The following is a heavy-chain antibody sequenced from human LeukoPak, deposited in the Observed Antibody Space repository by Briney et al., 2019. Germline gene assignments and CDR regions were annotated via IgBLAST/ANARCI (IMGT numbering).Heavy chain of an antibody. V-gene: IGHV1-2*02. D-gene: IGHD6-13*01. CDR1: GYTFTGYS. J-gene: IGHJ6*02. CDR3: ARKVSSSHLYYYYYGMDV. Sequence: ASVKVSCKASGYTFTGYSMHWVRQAPGQGLEWMGWIKPNSGGTNYAQKFQGRVTMTRDTSISTAYMELSRLRSDDTAVYYCARKVSSSHLYYYYYGMDVWGQGTTVTVSS. CDR2: IKPNSGGT.